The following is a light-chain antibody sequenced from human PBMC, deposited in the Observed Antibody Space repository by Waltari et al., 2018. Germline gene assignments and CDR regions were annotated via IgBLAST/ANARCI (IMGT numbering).Light chain of an antibody. CDR1: QSVSIW. Sequence: DIQMTQSPSTLSASVGDRVTITCRASQSVSIWLAWYQQKPGRAPNLLIYQASSLESGVPSRFSGRGSGTDFTLTISSLQPDDFATYYCQQYQTSSNTFGQGTKVEI. CDR3: QQYQTSSNT. J-gene: IGKJ2*01. CDR2: QAS. V-gene: IGKV1-5*03.